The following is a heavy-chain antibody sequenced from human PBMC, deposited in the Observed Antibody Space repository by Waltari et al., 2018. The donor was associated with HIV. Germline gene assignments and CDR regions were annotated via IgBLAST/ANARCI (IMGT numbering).Heavy chain of an antibody. V-gene: IGHV4-38-2*01. J-gene: IGHJ4*02. CDR3: ARLMSTTRFDS. D-gene: IGHD1-7*01. CDR1: VYSITSAHY. Sequence: QVQLQESGPGLVKPSETLSLTCRVSVYSITSAHYWGWIRPPPGKGLQWIGSISPSGKTYYDPTLKSRITISRDTSKNLFSLELTSVTAADTAVYYCARLMSTTRFDSWGQGTLVSVSS. CDR2: ISPSGKT.